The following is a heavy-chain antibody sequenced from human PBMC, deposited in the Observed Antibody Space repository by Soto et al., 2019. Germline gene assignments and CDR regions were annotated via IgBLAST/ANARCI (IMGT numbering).Heavy chain of an antibody. D-gene: IGHD2-15*01. CDR1: GFTVSTYA. Sequence: EVQLLESGGVLIQPGGSLRLSCAASGFTVSTYAMSWVRQAPGKGLEWVSALSGSGDSTYYADSLQGRFTVSRDNSKNTLYLQMNSLRAEDTAIYYCTRGYCSGGSCYSRFDYWGQGTLVTVSS. CDR2: LSGSGDST. J-gene: IGHJ4*02. V-gene: IGHV3-23*01. CDR3: TRGYCSGGSCYSRFDY.